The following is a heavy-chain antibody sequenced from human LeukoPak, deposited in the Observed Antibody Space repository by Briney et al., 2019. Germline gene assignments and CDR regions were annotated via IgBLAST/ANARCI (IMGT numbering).Heavy chain of an antibody. D-gene: IGHD5-12*01. Sequence: PGGSLRLSCAASGVTFSNYAMSWVRQAPGKGLGWVSIISGSGLSTYYEDSVKGRFTISRDNSKNTLYLQMNSLRAEDTAVYYCAKGGLYNWFDPWGQGTLVTVSS. CDR3: AKGGLYNWFDP. CDR1: GVTFSNYA. J-gene: IGHJ5*02. V-gene: IGHV3-23*01. CDR2: ISGSGLST.